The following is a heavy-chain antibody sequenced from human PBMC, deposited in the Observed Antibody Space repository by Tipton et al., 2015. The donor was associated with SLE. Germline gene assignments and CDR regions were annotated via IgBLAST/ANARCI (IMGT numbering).Heavy chain of an antibody. CDR3: ARRAWLRFNWFDP. CDR1: CGSFRGYY. J-gene: IGHJ5*02. V-gene: IGHV4-34*01. Sequence: TLSLTCVVYCGSFRGYYWNWIRQPPGKGLEWIGEIHPSGSNNYNASLESRVTMSVDTSENQFSLKLSSVTAADTAVYYCARRAWLRFNWFDPWGQGTLVTVSS. D-gene: IGHD5-12*01. CDR2: IHPSGSN.